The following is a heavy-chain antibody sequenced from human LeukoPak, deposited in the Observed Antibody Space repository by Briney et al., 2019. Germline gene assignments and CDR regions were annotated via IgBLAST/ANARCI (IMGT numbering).Heavy chain of an antibody. Sequence: ASVKVSSKASGYTFTCYYMHWVRQAPGQGREWMGWINPNSGGTNYAQKFQGRVTITTHTSISTAYMDLSRLRSDDTAVYYCAREEGYCSGGNCYSVHVWGQGTLVTVSS. J-gene: IGHJ4*02. CDR3: AREEGYCSGGNCYSVHV. D-gene: IGHD2-15*01. CDR1: GYTFTCYY. CDR2: INPNSGGT. V-gene: IGHV1-2*02.